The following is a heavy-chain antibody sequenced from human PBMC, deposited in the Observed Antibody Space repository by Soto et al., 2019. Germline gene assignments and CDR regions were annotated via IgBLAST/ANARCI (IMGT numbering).Heavy chain of an antibody. J-gene: IGHJ4*02. CDR1: GFTFTNYA. CDR3: AKDAVSGDGIWLLDS. Sequence: GSLRLSCAASGFTFTNYAMTWARQAPGKGLEWVSSLLRSGSTTYYADSVKGRFTISSDISANSLYLQMDSLRAEDTAVYYCAKDAVSGDGIWLLDSWGQGTVVTVS. D-gene: IGHD4-17*01. CDR2: LLRSGSTT. V-gene: IGHV3-23*01.